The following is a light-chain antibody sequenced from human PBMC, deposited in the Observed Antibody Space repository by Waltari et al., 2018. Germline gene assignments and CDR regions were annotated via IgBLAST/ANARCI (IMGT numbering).Light chain of an antibody. CDR3: QAWDTSTGV. V-gene: IGLV3-1*01. CDR1: KLGDKY. Sequence: SYELTQPPSVSVSPGQTASITCSGDKLGDKYACWYQQKPGPSPVLVIYQDSKRPSGIPERFSGSNSGNTATLTISGTPAMDEADYYCQAWDTSTGVFGGGTKLTVL. CDR2: QDS. J-gene: IGLJ3*02.